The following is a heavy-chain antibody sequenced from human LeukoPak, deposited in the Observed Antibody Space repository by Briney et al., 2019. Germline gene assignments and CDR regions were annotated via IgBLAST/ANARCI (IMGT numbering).Heavy chain of an antibody. CDR2: ITTSSSYM. J-gene: IGHJ3*02. CDR1: GFTFSAYN. CDR3: AREGLMTTVTTDAFDI. D-gene: IGHD4-17*01. V-gene: IGHV3-21*01. Sequence: GGSLRLSCAASGFTFSAYNMNWVRRTPGKGLEWVSSITTSSSYMFYADSVKGRFTISRDNAKNSLYLQMNSLRAEDTAVYYCAREGLMTTVTTDAFDIWGQGTMVTVSS.